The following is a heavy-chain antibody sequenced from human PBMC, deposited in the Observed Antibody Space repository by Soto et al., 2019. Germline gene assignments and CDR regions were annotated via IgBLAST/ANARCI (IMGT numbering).Heavy chain of an antibody. V-gene: IGHV1-24*01. CDR3: ATVKLRILEWLLNFEY. CDR2: FDPEDGET. J-gene: IGHJ4*02. D-gene: IGHD3-3*01. Sequence: KGLEWMGGFDPEDGETIYAQKFQGRVTMTEDTSTDTAYMELSSLRSEDTAVYYCATVKLRILEWLLNFEYWGQGTPVTGSS.